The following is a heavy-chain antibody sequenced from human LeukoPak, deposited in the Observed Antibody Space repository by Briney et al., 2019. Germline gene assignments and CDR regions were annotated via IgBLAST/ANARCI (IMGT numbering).Heavy chain of an antibody. J-gene: IGHJ4*02. CDR3: AKWGLDCSVAGCLYYFDY. Sequence: PGGSLRLSCAASGFTFRSYAMSWVRQAPGKGLEWVSGISDGSTYYADSIKGRFTISRDNSKSSLYPRMNNLRAEDTAVYYCAKWGLDCSVAGCLYYFDYWGQGTLVTVSS. CDR1: GFTFRSYA. CDR2: ISDGST. D-gene: IGHD2-15*01. V-gene: IGHV3-23*01.